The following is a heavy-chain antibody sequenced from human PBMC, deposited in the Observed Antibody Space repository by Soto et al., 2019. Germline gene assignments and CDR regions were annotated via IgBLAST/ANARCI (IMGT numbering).Heavy chain of an antibody. CDR2: ISYDGSNK. CDR3: ARPQFSGWPLRGAY. D-gene: IGHD6-19*01. V-gene: IGHV3-30*03. CDR1: GFTFSSYG. Sequence: QVQLVESGGGVVQPGRSLRLSCAASGFTFSSYGMHWVRQAPGKGLEWVAVISYDGSNKYYADSVKGRFTISRDNSKNTLYLQMNSLRAEDTAVYYCARPQFSGWPLRGAYWGQGTLVTVSS. J-gene: IGHJ4*02.